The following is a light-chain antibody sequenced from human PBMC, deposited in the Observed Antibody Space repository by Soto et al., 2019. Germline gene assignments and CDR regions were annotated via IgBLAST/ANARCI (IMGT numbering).Light chain of an antibody. V-gene: IGKV3-20*01. CDR2: GAS. CDR3: QQYGSSFT. CDR1: QSVSNSY. Sequence: EIVLTQSPGTLSLSPGERATLSCRASQSVSNSYLAWYQQKPGQAPRLLIYGASSRATGIPDRFSGSGSGTDFILIIIRLEPEDFAVYYCQQYGSSFTFGPGTKVDIK. J-gene: IGKJ3*01.